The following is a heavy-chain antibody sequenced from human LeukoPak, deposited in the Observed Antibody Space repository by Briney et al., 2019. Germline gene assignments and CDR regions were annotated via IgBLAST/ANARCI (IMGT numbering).Heavy chain of an antibody. CDR1: GGSISSYY. V-gene: IGHV4-59*01. J-gene: IGHJ4*02. Sequence: SETLSLTCTVSGGSISSYYWSWIRQPPGKGLEWIGYIYYSGSTNYNPSLKSRVTISVDTSKNQFSLKLSSVTAADTAVYYRAREWEAGDFDYWGQGTLVTVSS. D-gene: IGHD1-26*01. CDR3: AREWEAGDFDY. CDR2: IYYSGST.